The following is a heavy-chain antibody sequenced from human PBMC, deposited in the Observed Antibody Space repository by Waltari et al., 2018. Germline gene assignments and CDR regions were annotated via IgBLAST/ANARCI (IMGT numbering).Heavy chain of an antibody. D-gene: IGHD4-4*01. CDR2: IRYDGSNK. CDR1: GFTFSSYG. CDR3: AKDATVTANWFDP. V-gene: IGHV3-30*02. Sequence: QVQLVESGGGVVQPGGSLRLSCAASGFTFSSYGMHWVRQAPGKGLGWVAFIRYDGSNKYYADSVKGRFTISRDNSKNTLYLQMNSLRAEDTAVYYCAKDATVTANWFDPWGQGTLVTVSS. J-gene: IGHJ5*02.